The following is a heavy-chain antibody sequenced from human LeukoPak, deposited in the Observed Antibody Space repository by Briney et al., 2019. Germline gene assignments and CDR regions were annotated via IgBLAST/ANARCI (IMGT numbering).Heavy chain of an antibody. D-gene: IGHD3-3*01. J-gene: IGHJ4*02. CDR1: GGSFSGYY. Sequence: SSETLSLTCAVYGGSFSGYYWSWIRQPAGKGLEWIGRIDTRGSTNYNPSLKSRVTISVDTSKSQFSLRLTSVTAADTAVYYCARESLGGSVWSGYYPDYWGQGTLVTVSS. CDR3: ARESLGGSVWSGYYPDY. CDR2: IDTRGST. V-gene: IGHV4-4*07.